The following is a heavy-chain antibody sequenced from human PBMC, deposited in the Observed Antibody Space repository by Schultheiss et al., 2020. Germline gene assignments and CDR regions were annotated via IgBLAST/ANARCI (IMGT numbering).Heavy chain of an antibody. CDR3: ATGATVTTEMGFDY. V-gene: IGHV3-30-3*01. J-gene: IGHJ4*02. Sequence: GGSLRLSCSASGFTFRSYAMHWVRQAPGKGLEWVAVISYDGSNKYYADSVKGRFTISRDNSKNTLYLQMNSLRAGDTAVYYCATGATVTTEMGFDYWGQGTLVNGYS. D-gene: IGHD4-17*01. CDR1: GFTFRSYA. CDR2: ISYDGSNK.